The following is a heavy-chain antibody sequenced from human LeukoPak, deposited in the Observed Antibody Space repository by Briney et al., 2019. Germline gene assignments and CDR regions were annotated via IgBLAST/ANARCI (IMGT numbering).Heavy chain of an antibody. CDR3: ARVSWFPGTSYYYMDV. Sequence: RASETLSLTCTVSGGSISSYYWSWIRQPPGKGLDCIGYIYYSGTTNYNPPLKSRVTISLDTSKNQFSLKLTSVTAADTAVYYCARVSWFPGTSYYYMDVWGKGTTVTVSS. J-gene: IGHJ6*03. CDR2: IYYSGTT. CDR1: GGSISSYY. V-gene: IGHV4-59*01. D-gene: IGHD1-1*01.